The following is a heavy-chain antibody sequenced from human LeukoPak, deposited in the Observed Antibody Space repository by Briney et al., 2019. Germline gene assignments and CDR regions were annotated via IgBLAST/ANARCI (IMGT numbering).Heavy chain of an antibody. CDR2: MSPNSGNT. V-gene: IGHV1-8*03. Sequence: ASVKVSCKASGYTFTSYDINWVRQATGQGLEWMGWMSPNSGNTGYAQKFQGRVTITRNTSISTAYMELSSLRSEDTAVYYCARTYYYASGTSSNWFDPWGQGTLVTVSS. CDR1: GYTFTSYD. D-gene: IGHD3-10*01. CDR3: ARTYYYASGTSSNWFDP. J-gene: IGHJ5*02.